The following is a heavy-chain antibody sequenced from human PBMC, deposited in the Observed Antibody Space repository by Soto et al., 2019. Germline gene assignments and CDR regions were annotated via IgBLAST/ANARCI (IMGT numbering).Heavy chain of an antibody. CDR2: INPSGGST. V-gene: IGHV1-46*01. J-gene: IGHJ4*02. CDR3: ARGGPPIDY. Sequence: ASVNVSCKASGYTFTSYYMHWVRQAPGQGLEWMGIINPSGGSTNYAQKLQGRVTMTTDTSTSTAYMELRSLRSDDTAVYYCARGGPPIDYWGQGTLVTVSS. D-gene: IGHD3-10*01. CDR1: GYTFTSYY.